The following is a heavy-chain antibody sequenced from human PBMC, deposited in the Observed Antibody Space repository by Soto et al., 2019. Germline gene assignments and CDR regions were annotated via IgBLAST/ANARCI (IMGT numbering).Heavy chain of an antibody. Sequence: GESLKISCKGSGYSFSNYWIGWVRQMPGKGLEWMGIIYPGDSDTRYSPSFQGQVTISADKSINTAYLQWSSLKASDTAMYYCARHNSGSYSGYYYGMDVWGQGTTVTVSS. CDR3: ARHNSGSYSGYYYGMDV. CDR1: GYSFSNYW. V-gene: IGHV5-51*01. CDR2: IYPGDSDT. D-gene: IGHD1-26*01. J-gene: IGHJ6*02.